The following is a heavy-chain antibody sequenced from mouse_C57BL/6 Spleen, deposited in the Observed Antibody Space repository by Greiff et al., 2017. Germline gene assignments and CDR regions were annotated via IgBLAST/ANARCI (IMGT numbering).Heavy chain of an antibody. CDR2: IYPSDSET. V-gene: IGHV1-61*01. D-gene: IGHD3-1*01. J-gene: IGHJ4*01. CDR1: GYTFTSYW. Sequence: QVQLQQPGAELVRPGSSVKLSCKASGYTFTSYWMDWVKQRPGQGLEWIGNIYPSDSETHYNQKFKDKATLTVDKSSSTAYMQLSSLTSEDSAVYYCARRILLGRYYAMDYWGQGTSVTVSS. CDR3: ARRILLGRYYAMDY.